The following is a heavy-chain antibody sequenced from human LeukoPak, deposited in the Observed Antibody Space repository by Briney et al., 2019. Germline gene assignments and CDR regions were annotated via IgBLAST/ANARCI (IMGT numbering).Heavy chain of an antibody. J-gene: IGHJ4*02. CDR2: IYYSGST. CDR3: ARILRYYYDSSGYYLGYFDY. V-gene: IGHV4-31*03. Sequence: SETLSLTCTVSGGSISSGGYYWSWIRQHPGKGLEWIGYIYYSGSTYYNSSLKSRVTISVDTSKNQFSLKLSSVTAADTAVYYCARILRYYYDSSGYYLGYFDYWGQGTLVTVS. D-gene: IGHD3-22*01. CDR1: GGSISSGGYY.